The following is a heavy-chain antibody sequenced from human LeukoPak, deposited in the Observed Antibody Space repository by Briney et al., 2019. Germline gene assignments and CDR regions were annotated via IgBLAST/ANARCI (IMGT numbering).Heavy chain of an antibody. Sequence: SETLSLTCAVYGGSFSGYYWSWIRQPPGKGLEWIGEINHSGSTNYNPSLKSRVTISVDTSKNQFSLKLSSVTAADTAVYYCARRIPPVRGVRGWFDPWGQGTLVTVSS. CDR3: ARRIPPVRGVRGWFDP. J-gene: IGHJ5*02. CDR2: INHSGST. CDR1: GGSFSGYY. D-gene: IGHD3-10*01. V-gene: IGHV4-34*01.